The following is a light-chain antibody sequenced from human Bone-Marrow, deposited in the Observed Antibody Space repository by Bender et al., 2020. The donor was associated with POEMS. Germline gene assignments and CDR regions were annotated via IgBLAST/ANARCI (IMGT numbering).Light chain of an antibody. J-gene: IGLJ2*01. CDR1: KLGDKF. CDR2: QDN. CDR3: QAWDNINNVV. V-gene: IGLV3-1*01. Sequence: YGLTQPPSVSVSPGQTASITCSGDKLGDKFAYWYQQKPGQSPVLVVFQDNKRPSGIPERFSGSNSGSTATLTISGTQAMDEADYYCQAWDNINNVVFGGGTQLTVL.